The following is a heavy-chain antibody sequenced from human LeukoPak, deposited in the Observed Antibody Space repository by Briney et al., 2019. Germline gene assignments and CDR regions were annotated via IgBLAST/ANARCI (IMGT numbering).Heavy chain of an antibody. CDR2: ISCSGGST. D-gene: IGHD2-2*01. Sequence: GGSLRLSCAASGFTFSSYAMSSVRQAPGKGLECVSGISCSGGSTHYADSVKGRFTISRDNSKNTLYLQMNSLRAEDTAVYYCAKDRRGCTSTSCYYRFDYWGQGTLVTVSS. CDR1: GFTFSSYA. J-gene: IGHJ4*02. V-gene: IGHV3-23*01. CDR3: AKDRRGCTSTSCYYRFDY.